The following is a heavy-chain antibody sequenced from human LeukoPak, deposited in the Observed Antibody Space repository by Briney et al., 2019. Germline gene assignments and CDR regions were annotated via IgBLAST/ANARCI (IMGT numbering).Heavy chain of an antibody. Sequence: ASVKVSCKASGYTFTTFGIHWVRQAPGQGPEWMGRINTNTGNPTYAHGFTGRFVFSLDSSLTTAYLQISSLKTEDSAMYFCARDWSGYGRLDYWGQGTLVTVSS. J-gene: IGHJ4*02. CDR2: INTNTGNP. V-gene: IGHV7-4-1*02. CDR3: ARDWSGYGRLDY. D-gene: IGHD6-25*01. CDR1: GYTFTTFG.